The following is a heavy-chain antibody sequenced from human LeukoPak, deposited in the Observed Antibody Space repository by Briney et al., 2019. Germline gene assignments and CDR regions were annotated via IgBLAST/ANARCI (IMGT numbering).Heavy chain of an antibody. CDR2: IYYSGST. CDR1: GGSISSYY. J-gene: IGHJ4*02. Sequence: SETLSLTCTVSGGSISSYYWSWIRQPPGKGLEWIGYIYYSGSTNYNPSLKSRVTISVDTSKNQFSLELSSVTAADTAVYYCASSPGGVGTPFDYWGQGTLVTVSS. V-gene: IGHV4-59*01. D-gene: IGHD4-23*01. CDR3: ASSPGGVGTPFDY.